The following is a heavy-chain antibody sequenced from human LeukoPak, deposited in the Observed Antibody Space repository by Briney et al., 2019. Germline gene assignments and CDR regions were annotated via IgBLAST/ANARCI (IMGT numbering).Heavy chain of an antibody. J-gene: IGHJ4*02. V-gene: IGHV3-21*01. CDR2: ISSSSSYI. D-gene: IGHD3-16*01. Sequence: GGSLRLSCAASGFTFENYWMTWVRQAPGKGLEWVSSISSSSSYIYYADSVKGRFTISRDNAKNPLYLQMNSLRAEDTAVYYCARHVSWGADWGQGTLVTVSS. CDR1: GFTFENYW. CDR3: ARHVSWGAD.